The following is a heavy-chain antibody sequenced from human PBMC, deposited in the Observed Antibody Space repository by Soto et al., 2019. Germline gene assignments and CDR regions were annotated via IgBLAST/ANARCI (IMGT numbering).Heavy chain of an antibody. CDR3: SRYCGSAICSIYPHYNGMDV. J-gene: IGHJ6*02. D-gene: IGHD2-2*01. CDR2: INAGEGNT. Sequence: ASVKVSCKASGCTFPRYAMHWVRQAPAQRLEGMGWINAGEGNTKYSQKFQGRVTITKNTSASTAYMELSILCSQDTAVYYCSRYCGSAICSIYPHYNGMDVWGQGTTVTVSS. CDR1: GCTFPRYA. V-gene: IGHV1-3*01.